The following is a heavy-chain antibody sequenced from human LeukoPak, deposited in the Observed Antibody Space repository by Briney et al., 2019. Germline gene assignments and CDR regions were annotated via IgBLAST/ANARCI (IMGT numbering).Heavy chain of an antibody. Sequence: GESLKISCKGSGYSFTSHWIGWVRQMPGKGLEWMGIIYPGDSDTRYSPSFQGQVTISADKSISTAYLQWSSLKASDTAMYYCARLMGYCSGGSCYLPYGSHPNGDYWGQGTLVTVSS. CDR2: IYPGDSDT. D-gene: IGHD2-15*01. CDR3: ARLMGYCSGGSCYLPYGSHPNGDY. V-gene: IGHV5-51*01. J-gene: IGHJ4*02. CDR1: GYSFTSHW.